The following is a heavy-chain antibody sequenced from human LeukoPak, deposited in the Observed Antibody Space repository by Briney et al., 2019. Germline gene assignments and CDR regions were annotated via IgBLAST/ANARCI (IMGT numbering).Heavy chain of an antibody. CDR3: TRTIYDYMDV. Sequence: GGSLRLSCTASGFTFGDYAMSWVRQAPGKGLEWVGFIRSKAYGGTTEYAASVKGRFTISRDDSKSIAYLQMNSLKTEDTAVYYCTRTIYDYMDVWGKGTTVTISS. J-gene: IGHJ6*03. V-gene: IGHV3-49*04. CDR2: IRSKAYGGTT. CDR1: GFTFGDYA.